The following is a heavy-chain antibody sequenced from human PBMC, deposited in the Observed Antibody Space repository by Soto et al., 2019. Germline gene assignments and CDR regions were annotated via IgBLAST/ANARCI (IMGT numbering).Heavy chain of an antibody. V-gene: IGHV3-21*01. CDR2: ISSSSSYI. CDR3: ARPLIRSHSAYYIGY. Sequence: VGSLRLSCASSGFTFSSYSMNCVRHAPGKWLEWVSSISSSSSYIYYADSVKGRFTISRDNAKNSLYLQMNSLRAEDTAVYYCARPLIRSHSAYYIGYCGQGTLVSVSS. CDR1: GFTFSSYS. D-gene: IGHD3-3*01. J-gene: IGHJ4*02.